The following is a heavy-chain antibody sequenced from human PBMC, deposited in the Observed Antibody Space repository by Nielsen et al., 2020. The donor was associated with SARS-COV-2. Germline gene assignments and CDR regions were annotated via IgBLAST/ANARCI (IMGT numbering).Heavy chain of an antibody. CDR3: ARLRVVVPAAPADY. CDR2: IYYSGST. J-gene: IGHJ4*02. Sequence: WIRQPPGKGLEWIGSIYYSGSTYYNPSLKSRVTMSTDTSKNQFSLKLSSVTAADTAVYYCARLRVVVPAAPADYWGQGTLVTVSS. D-gene: IGHD2-2*01. V-gene: IGHV4-39*01.